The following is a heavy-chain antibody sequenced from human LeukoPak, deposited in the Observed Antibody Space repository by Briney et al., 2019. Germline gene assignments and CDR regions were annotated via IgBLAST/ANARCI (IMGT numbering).Heavy chain of an antibody. CDR2: IFYSGST. D-gene: IGHD3-9*01. CDR1: GGSISSYY. Sequence: SETLSLTCTVSGGSISSYYWSWIRQPPGKGLEWIGYIFYSGSTSYTPSLKSRFTISGDTSKNQFSLKLSSVTAADTAVYYCARHGYDISTGHNWFDPWGQGTLVTVSS. V-gene: IGHV4-59*08. CDR3: ARHGYDISTGHNWFDP. J-gene: IGHJ5*02.